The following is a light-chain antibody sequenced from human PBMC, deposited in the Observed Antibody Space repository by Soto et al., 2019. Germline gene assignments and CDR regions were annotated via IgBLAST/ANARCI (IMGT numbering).Light chain of an antibody. Sequence: QSVLTQPPSVSGAPGQTLTISRTGSTSNFGAGYDVHWYQQLPRTAPRLLIFGNTNRPSGVPDRFSGSKSATSASLAITGLQAEDEADYYCQSYDISVSADVFGTGTKVTVL. CDR2: GNT. CDR1: TSNFGAGYD. V-gene: IGLV1-40*01. CDR3: QSYDISVSADV. J-gene: IGLJ1*01.